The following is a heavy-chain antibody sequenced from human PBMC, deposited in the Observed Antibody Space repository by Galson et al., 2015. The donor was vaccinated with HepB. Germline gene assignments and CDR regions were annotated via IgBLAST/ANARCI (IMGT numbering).Heavy chain of an antibody. J-gene: IGHJ6*02. V-gene: IGHV1-69*04. Sequence: SVKVSCKASGGTFSSYTISWVRQAPGQGLEWMGRIIPILGIANYAQKFQGRVTITADKSTSTAYMELSSLRSEDTAVYYCARDRWYQRFGMDVRGQGTTVTVSS. D-gene: IGHD2-2*01. CDR2: IIPILGIA. CDR1: GGTFSSYT. CDR3: ARDRWYQRFGMDV.